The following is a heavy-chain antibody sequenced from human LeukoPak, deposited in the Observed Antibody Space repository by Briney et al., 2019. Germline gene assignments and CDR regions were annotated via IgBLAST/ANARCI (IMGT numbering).Heavy chain of an antibody. V-gene: IGHV4-4*07. J-gene: IGHJ4*02. CDR3: ARGSSISPHGYFAY. D-gene: IGHD6-13*01. Sequence: NSSETLSLTCSVSGGSTSSCYWGWIRQPAGKGLEWIGRIYTSGSTNYNPSLKSRVTISVDKSKNQFSLNLSSVTAADTAVYYCARGSSISPHGYFAYCGQGTLVTVSS. CDR1: GGSTSSCY. CDR2: IYTSGST.